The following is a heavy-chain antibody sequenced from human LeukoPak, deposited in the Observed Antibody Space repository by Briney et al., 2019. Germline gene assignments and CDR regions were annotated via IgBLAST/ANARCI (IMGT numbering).Heavy chain of an antibody. Sequence: PSGTLSLTCAVSGGSISSSNWWSWVRQPPGKGLEWIGEIYHSGSTNYNPSLKSRVTISVDKSKNQFSLKLSSVTAADTAVYYCARDSSCYFEISRERDYYYYYMDVWGKGTTVTVSS. CDR2: IYHSGST. V-gene: IGHV4-4*02. D-gene: IGHD6-13*01. CDR1: GGSISSSNW. CDR3: ARDSSCYFEISRERDYYYYYMDV. J-gene: IGHJ6*03.